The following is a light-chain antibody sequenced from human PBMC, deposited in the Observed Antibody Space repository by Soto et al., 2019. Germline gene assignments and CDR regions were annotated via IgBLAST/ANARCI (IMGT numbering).Light chain of an antibody. CDR1: RGTIASTF. CDR3: QSYDNSSVV. Sequence: NFVLTQPLSVSGSPGKAVIISCTRSRGTIASTFVQWYQQRPGSAPTTILFEDNQRPSGVPDRFSGSIDDSSNSASLTISGLQTEGEADYYCQSYDNSSVVFGGGTKLNVL. J-gene: IGLJ2*01. V-gene: IGLV6-57*04. CDR2: EDN.